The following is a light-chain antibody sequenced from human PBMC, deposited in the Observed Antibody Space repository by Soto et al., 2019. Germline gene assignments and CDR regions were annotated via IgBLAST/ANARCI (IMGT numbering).Light chain of an antibody. CDR2: TVT. CDR1: SSDIGGYNY. Sequence: QSVLTQPRSVSGSPGQSVTISCTGTSSDIGGYNYVSWYQQHPGKAPKLMIYTVTNRPSGVPDRFSGSKSDNTASLTISGLQADDEADYYCCSYAGTSSYVFGTGTKVTVL. J-gene: IGLJ1*01. V-gene: IGLV2-11*01. CDR3: CSYAGTSSYV.